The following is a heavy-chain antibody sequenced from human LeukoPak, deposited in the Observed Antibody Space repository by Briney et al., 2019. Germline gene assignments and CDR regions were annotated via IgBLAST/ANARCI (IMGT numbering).Heavy chain of an antibody. D-gene: IGHD2-2*01. Sequence: GASVKVSCKASGYTFSSYDINWVRQATGQGLEWMGWMNPNSGNTGYAQKFQGRVTMTRNTSISTAYMELSSLRSEDTAVYYCARVGLRYCSSTSCARSSYYYGMDVWGQGTTVTVSS. CDR1: GYTFSSYD. J-gene: IGHJ6*02. CDR2: MNPNSGNT. CDR3: ARVGLRYCSSTSCARSSYYYGMDV. V-gene: IGHV1-8*01.